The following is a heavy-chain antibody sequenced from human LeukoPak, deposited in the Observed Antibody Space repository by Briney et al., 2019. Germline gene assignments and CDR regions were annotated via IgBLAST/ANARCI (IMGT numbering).Heavy chain of an antibody. V-gene: IGHV3-23*01. J-gene: IGHJ4*02. CDR3: AKAGWVYFDSTTFHWADY. CDR1: GFTFSSYA. CDR2: LRGNGET. D-gene: IGHD2/OR15-2a*01. Sequence: GGSLRLSCAASGFTFSSYAMSWVRQAPARGLEWVSSLRGNGETFYADSVKGRCTLSRDNSRNTVYLQVTSLRVEDTALYYCAKAGWVYFDSTTFHWADYWGQGTLVTVSS.